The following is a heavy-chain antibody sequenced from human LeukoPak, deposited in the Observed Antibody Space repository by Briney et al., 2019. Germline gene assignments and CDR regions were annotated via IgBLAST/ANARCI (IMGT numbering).Heavy chain of an antibody. D-gene: IGHD3-3*01. Sequence: PGGSLRLSCAASGFTFSSYGMHWVRQAPGKGLEWVAVISYDGSNKYYADSVKGRFTISRDNSKNTQYLQMNSLRAEDTAVYYCAKDATSYYDFWSGYYTLVANSLDYWGQGTLVTVSS. CDR3: AKDATSYYDFWSGYYTLVANSLDY. J-gene: IGHJ4*02. CDR2: ISYDGSNK. CDR1: GFTFSSYG. V-gene: IGHV3-30*18.